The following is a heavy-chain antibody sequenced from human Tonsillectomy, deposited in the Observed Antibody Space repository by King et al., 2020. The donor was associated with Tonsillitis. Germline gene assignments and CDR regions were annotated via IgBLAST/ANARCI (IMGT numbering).Heavy chain of an antibody. CDR3: TKAAITTAAFDI. CDR2: IRSKANTYAP. D-gene: IGHD3-22*01. Sequence: VQLVESGGGLVQPGGSLKLSCAASGVTFSGSAMHWVRQASGKGLEWVGRIRSKANTYAPSYAASVKGRFTISRGDSKNTAYLQMNSMKTEDTAVYYCTKAAITTAAFDIWGQGTMVTVSS. CDR1: GVTFSGSA. V-gene: IGHV3-73*01. J-gene: IGHJ3*02.